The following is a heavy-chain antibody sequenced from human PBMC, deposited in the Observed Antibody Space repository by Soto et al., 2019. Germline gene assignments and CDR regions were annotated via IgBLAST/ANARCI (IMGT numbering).Heavy chain of an antibody. J-gene: IGHJ4*02. Sequence: EVQLLESGGGLVQPGGSLRLSCAASGFTFNNYAMTWVRQAPGKGLEWGSGISGGGDTTSYADSVKGRFTVSRDGYKNTPYLQMRSLRAEAAALYYCAKRRGASGSLTHRVGFWGQGTLVTVS. CDR1: GFTFNNYA. D-gene: IGHD3-10*01. CDR3: AKRRGASGSLTHRVGF. CDR2: ISGGGDTT. V-gene: IGHV3-23*01.